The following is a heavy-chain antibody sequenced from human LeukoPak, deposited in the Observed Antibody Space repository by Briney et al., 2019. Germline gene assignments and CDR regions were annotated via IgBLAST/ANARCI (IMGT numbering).Heavy chain of an antibody. CDR2: MYPWGSA. V-gene: IGHV3-66*02. CDR1: GFTFSSYA. CDR3: VRQGGGDNCR. D-gene: IGHD4-23*01. Sequence: PGGSLRLSCAASGFTFSSYAMSWVRQAPGKGLEWVSIMYPWGSAFYTDSVKGRFTVTRDESKNMMFLQMNTLRPDDTAMYYCVRQGGGDNCRWGQGALVTVSS. J-gene: IGHJ4*01.